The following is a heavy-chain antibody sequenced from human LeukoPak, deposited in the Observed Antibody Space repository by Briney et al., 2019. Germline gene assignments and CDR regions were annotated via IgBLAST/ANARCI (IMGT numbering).Heavy chain of an antibody. CDR3: ARRAGAYSHPYDY. J-gene: IGHJ4*02. D-gene: IGHD4/OR15-4a*01. CDR1: GFTFSSYS. CDR2: ISSSSSYI. Sequence: GGSLRLSCAASGFTFSSYSMNWVRQAPGKGLEWVSSISSSSSYIYYADAVKGRFTISRDNSKNTLYLQMNSLRAEDTAVYYCARRAGAYSHPYDYWGQGTLVTVSS. V-gene: IGHV3-21*04.